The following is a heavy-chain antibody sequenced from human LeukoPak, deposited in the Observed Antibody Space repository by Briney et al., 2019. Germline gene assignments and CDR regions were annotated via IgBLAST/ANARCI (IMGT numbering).Heavy chain of an antibody. Sequence: SETLSLTCAVYGGSFSGYYWSWIRQPPGKGLEWIGEINHSGSTNYNPSLKSRVTISVDTSKNQFSLKLSSVTAADTAVYYCARPPLMDVWGQGTTVTVSS. V-gene: IGHV4-34*01. J-gene: IGHJ6*02. CDR3: ARPPLMDV. CDR2: INHSGST. CDR1: GGSFSGYY.